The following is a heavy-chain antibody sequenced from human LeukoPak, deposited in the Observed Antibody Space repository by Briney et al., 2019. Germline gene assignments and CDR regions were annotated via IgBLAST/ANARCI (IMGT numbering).Heavy chain of an antibody. V-gene: IGHV3-9*01. J-gene: IGHJ3*01. CDR3: AKVGLLRFLEW. D-gene: IGHD3-3*01. Sequence: GGSLRLSCAASGFTFDDHAMHWVRLAPGKGLEWVSGISWDNSSRGYADSVKGRFTISRDNSKNTLYLQMNSLRAEDTAVYYCAKVGLLRFLEWWGQGTMVTVSS. CDR2: ISWDNSSR. CDR1: GFTFDDHA.